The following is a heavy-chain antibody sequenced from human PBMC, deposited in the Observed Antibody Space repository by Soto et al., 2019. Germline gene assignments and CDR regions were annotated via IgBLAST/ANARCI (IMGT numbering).Heavy chain of an antibody. CDR1: GFAVSGYA. J-gene: IGHJ4*02. CDR2: VSESGLGT. Sequence: EVQLSESGGGLVQPWGSLRLSCAASGFAVSGYAMSWARQAPGKGLEWVSSVSESGLGTYYADSVKGRFTISRDASTNTLYLQMNRLTVEDTAVYFCARDKYDRDIDHWFSEFWGPGTLVSVSS. V-gene: IGHV3-23*01. D-gene: IGHD3-3*01. CDR3: ARDKYDRDIDHWFSEF.